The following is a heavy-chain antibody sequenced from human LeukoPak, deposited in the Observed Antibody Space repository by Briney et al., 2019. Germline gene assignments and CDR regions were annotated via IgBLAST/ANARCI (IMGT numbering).Heavy chain of an antibody. CDR2: INHSGST. Sequence: SETLSLTCTVSGGSISSYYWSWIRQPPGKGLEWIGEINHSGSTNYNPSLKSRVTISVDTSKNQFSLKLSSVTAADTAVYYCARVGGAFGYYYYYYMDVWGKGTTVTVSS. D-gene: IGHD3-16*01. J-gene: IGHJ6*03. V-gene: IGHV4-34*01. CDR3: ARVGGAFGYYYYYYMDV. CDR1: GGSISSYY.